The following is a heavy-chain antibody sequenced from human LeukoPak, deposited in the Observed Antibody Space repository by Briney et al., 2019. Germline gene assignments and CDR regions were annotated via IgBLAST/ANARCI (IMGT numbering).Heavy chain of an antibody. D-gene: IGHD2-2*01. CDR2: ISAYNGNT. CDR3: ARSPLGGRGYCSSTSCFRFDY. V-gene: IGHV1-18*01. Sequence: ASVTVSCKASGYTFTSYGISWVRQAPGQGLEWMGWISAYNGNTNYAQKLQGRVTMTTDTSTSTAYMELRSLRSDDTAVYYCARSPLGGRGYCSSTSCFRFDYWGQGTLVTVSS. CDR1: GYTFTSYG. J-gene: IGHJ4*02.